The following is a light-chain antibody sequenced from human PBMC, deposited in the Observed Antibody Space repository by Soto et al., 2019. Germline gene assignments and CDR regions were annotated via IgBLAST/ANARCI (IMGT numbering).Light chain of an antibody. CDR1: QTISSW. CDR3: QQYNSYSWT. V-gene: IGKV1-5*01. J-gene: IGKJ1*01. CDR2: DAS. Sequence: DIQMTQSPSTLSGSVGDRVTITCRASQTISSWLVWYQQKPGTAPKVLIYDASRLESGVPSRFSGSGSGTEFTLTISSLQPADFATYYCQQYNSYSWTFGQGTKVDI.